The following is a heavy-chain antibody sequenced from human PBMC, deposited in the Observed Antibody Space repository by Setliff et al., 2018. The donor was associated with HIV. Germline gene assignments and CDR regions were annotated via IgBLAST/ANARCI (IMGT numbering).Heavy chain of an antibody. Sequence: SETLSLTCAVSGGSFSSGSYSWSWIRQPPGKGLEWIGYIYHSGSTYSNPSLKSRVTISVDESKNQFSLKLSSVTAADTAVYYCVTSSSWSSRLNFWGPGMLVTVSS. D-gene: IGHD2-2*01. V-gene: IGHV4-30-2*01. CDR2: IYHSGST. CDR1: GGSFSSGSYS. J-gene: IGHJ4*02. CDR3: VTSSSWSSRLNF.